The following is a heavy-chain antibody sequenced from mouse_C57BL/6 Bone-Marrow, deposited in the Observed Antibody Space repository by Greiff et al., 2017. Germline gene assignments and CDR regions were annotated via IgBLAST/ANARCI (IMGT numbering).Heavy chain of an antibody. CDR2: IYPRSGNT. CDR1: GYTFTSSG. J-gene: IGHJ2*01. CDR3: ARSRDGSNYFDY. V-gene: IGHV1-81*01. Sequence: VQLQQSGAELARPGASVKLSCKASGYTFTSSGISWVKQRTGQGLEWIGEIYPRSGNTYYNEKFKGKATLTADKSSSTAYMELRSLTSEDSAVYFCARSRDGSNYFDYWGQGTTLTVSS. D-gene: IGHD3-3*01.